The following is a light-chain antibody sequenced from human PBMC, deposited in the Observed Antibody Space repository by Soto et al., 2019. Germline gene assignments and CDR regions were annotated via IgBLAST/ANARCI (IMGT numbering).Light chain of an antibody. CDR1: QSVTSTY. J-gene: IGKJ5*01. V-gene: IGKV3D-20*02. CDR3: QQRRSWQVT. CDR2: GAT. Sequence: EIVLTQSPGTLSLSPGQRATLSCRASQSVTSTYLAWYQQRPGQAPRLLIYGATSRATGIPDRFSASGSGTDFTLTINRLEPEDFAVYYCQQRRSWQVTFGQGTRLEIK.